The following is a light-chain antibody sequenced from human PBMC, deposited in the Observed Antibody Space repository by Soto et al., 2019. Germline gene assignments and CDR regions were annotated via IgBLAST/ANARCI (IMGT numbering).Light chain of an antibody. V-gene: IGLV2-14*01. CDR1: SSDIGGYNY. Sequence: QSVLTQPASVSGSPGQSITISCTGTSSDIGGYNYVSWYQQHPGEAPKVMIYDVSNRPSGVSDRFSGSKSGNTASLTISGLQAEDEADYYCSSYTTSNTVVFGGGTKVTVL. CDR3: SSYTTSNTVV. J-gene: IGLJ2*01. CDR2: DVS.